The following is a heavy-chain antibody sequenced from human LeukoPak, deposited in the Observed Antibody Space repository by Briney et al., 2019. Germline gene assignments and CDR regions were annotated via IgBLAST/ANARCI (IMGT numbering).Heavy chain of an antibody. D-gene: IGHD2-21*02. CDR1: GGSISSYY. J-gene: IGHJ3*01. Sequence: SETLSLTCTVSGGSISSYYWSWIRQPPGKGLEWIGYISYSGSTNYNPSLKSRVTISVDTSKNQFSLKLASVTAADTAVYYCARSPKIVAVTGIQLRAFDVWGQGTMVTVSS. CDR2: ISYSGST. V-gene: IGHV4-59*01. CDR3: ARSPKIVAVTGIQLRAFDV.